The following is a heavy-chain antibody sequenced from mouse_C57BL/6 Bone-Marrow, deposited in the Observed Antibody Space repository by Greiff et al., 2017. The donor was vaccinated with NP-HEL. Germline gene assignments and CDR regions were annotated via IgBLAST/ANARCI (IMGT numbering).Heavy chain of an antibody. CDR1: GFTFSSYA. V-gene: IGHV5-4*01. D-gene: IGHD1-1*01. CDR3: ARETTVVENYAMDY. J-gene: IGHJ4*01. Sequence: EVMLVESGGGLVKPGGSLKLSCAASGFTFSSYAMSWVRQTPEQRLEWVATISDGGGYTYYPDNVKGRVTISRDNAKNNLYLQMSHLKSEDKAMYYGARETTVVENYAMDYWGQGTSVTVSS. CDR2: ISDGGGYT.